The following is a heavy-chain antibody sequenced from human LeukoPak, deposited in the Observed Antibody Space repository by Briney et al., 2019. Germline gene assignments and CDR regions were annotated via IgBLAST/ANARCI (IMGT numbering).Heavy chain of an antibody. V-gene: IGHV3-53*01. J-gene: IGHJ4*02. CDR1: GFTVSSNY. CDR2: IYSDSST. Sequence: GGSLRLSCAVSGFTVSSNYMTWVRQASGKGLEWVSIIYSDSSTYYADSVRGRFTVSRDNSKNTLYLQMNSLRAEDTAVYYCARGQSSLRSMVRGVYFDSWGQGTLVTVSS. D-gene: IGHD3-10*01. CDR3: ARGQSSLRSMVRGVYFDS.